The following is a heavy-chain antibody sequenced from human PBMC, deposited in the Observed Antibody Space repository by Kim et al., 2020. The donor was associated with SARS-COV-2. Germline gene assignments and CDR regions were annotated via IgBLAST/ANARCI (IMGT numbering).Heavy chain of an antibody. D-gene: IGHD3-3*01. CDR3: ARFLEWSGEGRGDY. V-gene: IGHV1-18*01. J-gene: IGHJ4*02. Sequence: QKLQGRVTMTTDTSTSTAYMELRSLRSDDTAVYYCARFLEWSGEGRGDYWGQGTLVTVSS.